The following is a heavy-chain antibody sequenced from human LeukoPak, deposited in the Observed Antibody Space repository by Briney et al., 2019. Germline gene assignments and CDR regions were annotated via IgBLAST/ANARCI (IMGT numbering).Heavy chain of an antibody. CDR1: GFTFSSYS. CDR3: ASGGYCSGGSCPPGY. J-gene: IGHJ4*02. D-gene: IGHD2-15*01. Sequence: GGSLRLSCAASGFTFSSYSMNWVRQAPGKGLEWVAVISYDGSNKYYADSVKGRFTISRDNSKNTLYLQMNSLRAEDTAVYYCASGGYCSGGSCPPGYWGQGTLVTVSS. V-gene: IGHV3-30*03. CDR2: ISYDGSNK.